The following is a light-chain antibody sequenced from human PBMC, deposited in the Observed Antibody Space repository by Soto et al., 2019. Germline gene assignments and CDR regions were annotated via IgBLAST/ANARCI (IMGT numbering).Light chain of an antibody. V-gene: IGLV3-21*04. Sequence: SYELTQPPSVSVPPGKTARITCGGNNIGSKSVHWYQQKPGQAPVVVIYYDGDRPSGIPERFSGSNSGNTATLTISRVEAGDEADYYCQVWDRSGHVVFGGGTKVTVL. J-gene: IGLJ2*01. CDR3: QVWDRSGHVV. CDR2: YDG. CDR1: NIGSKS.